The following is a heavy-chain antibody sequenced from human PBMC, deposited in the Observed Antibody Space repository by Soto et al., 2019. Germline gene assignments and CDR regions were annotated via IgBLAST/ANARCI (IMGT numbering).Heavy chain of an antibody. CDR1: GFTFSSYA. CDR2: ISYDGSNK. V-gene: IGHV3-30-3*01. CDR3: ARVPFPLDPSMLYFDY. Sequence: PXXSLRLSCAASGFTFSSYAMHWVLQAPGKGLEWVAVISYDGSNKYYADSVKGRFTISRDNSKNTLYLQMNSLRAEDTAVYYCARVPFPLDPSMLYFDYWGQGTLVTVSS. J-gene: IGHJ4*02. D-gene: IGHD3-16*02.